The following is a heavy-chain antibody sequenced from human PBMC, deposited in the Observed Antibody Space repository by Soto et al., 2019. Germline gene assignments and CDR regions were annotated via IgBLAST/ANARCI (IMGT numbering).Heavy chain of an antibody. V-gene: IGHV1-2*02. D-gene: IGHD6-6*01. CDR2: VYPRRGDT. CDR1: GYSFTAYY. J-gene: IGHJ1*01. Sequence: ASVKVSCKTSGYSFTAYYVPWVRQSPEQGLEWIGWVYPRRGDTKYAQKFQGRVTMTRDTSITTAYMELSSLRPDDTAIYYCARVEGSASSPGDWGQGTLVTVSS. CDR3: ARVEGSASSPGD.